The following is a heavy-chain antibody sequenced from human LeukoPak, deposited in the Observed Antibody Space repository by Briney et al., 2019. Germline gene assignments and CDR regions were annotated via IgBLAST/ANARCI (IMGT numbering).Heavy chain of an antibody. CDR1: GFTFSSYG. Sequence: PGGSLRLSCAASGFTFSSYGMHWVRQAPGKGLEWAAVITYDGTYKYYTESVKGRFTISRDNSKNTLHLQMNSLRAEDTAVYYCARGPSRGAHLDYWGQGTLVTVSS. CDR2: ITYDGTYK. CDR3: ARGPSRGAHLDY. J-gene: IGHJ4*02. D-gene: IGHD1-26*01. V-gene: IGHV3-30*03.